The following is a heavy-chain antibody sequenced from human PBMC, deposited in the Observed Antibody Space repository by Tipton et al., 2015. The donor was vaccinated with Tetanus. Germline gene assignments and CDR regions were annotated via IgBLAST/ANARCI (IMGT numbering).Heavy chain of an antibody. CDR3: ARAHCTDGVCNFDF. CDR1: GYIFTNYW. Sequence: QLVQSGGEVKKPGESLKISCKGSGYIFTNYWIGWVRQKPGTGLEWMGIIYPGDSDTRYSPSFQGQVTISVDKSINTAYLQWSSLKASDSSMFYCARAHCTDGVCNFDFWGKGALVTVAS. CDR2: IYPGDSDT. D-gene: IGHD2-8*01. V-gene: IGHV5-51*01. J-gene: IGHJ4*02.